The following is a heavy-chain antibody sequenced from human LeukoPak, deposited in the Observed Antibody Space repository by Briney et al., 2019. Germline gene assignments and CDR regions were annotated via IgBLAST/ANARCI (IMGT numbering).Heavy chain of an antibody. CDR3: ARGFCSGGSCYPFYFDY. CDR2: IYSGGTA. J-gene: IGHJ4*02. Sequence: GGSLRLSCAASGFTVSSNHMSWVRQAPGEGLEWVSVIYSGGTAYYADSVKGRFTISRDNSKNTLYLQMNSLRVEDTAVYYCARGFCSGGSCYPFYFDYWGQGTLVTVSS. CDR1: GFTVSSNH. D-gene: IGHD2-15*01. V-gene: IGHV3-53*01.